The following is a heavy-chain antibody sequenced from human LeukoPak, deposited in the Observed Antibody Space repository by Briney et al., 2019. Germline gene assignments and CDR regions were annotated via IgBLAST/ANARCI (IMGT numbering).Heavy chain of an antibody. CDR1: GFTLSSNY. Sequence: GGSLRLSCAASGFTLSSNYMSWVRQAPGKGLEWVSVIYSGGSTYYADSVKGRFTISRDNSKNTLYLQMNSLRAEDTAVYYCARDGKNYYDSSGYFLYGMDVWGQGTTVTVSS. CDR3: ARDGKNYYDSSGYFLYGMDV. D-gene: IGHD3-22*01. J-gene: IGHJ6*02. V-gene: IGHV3-66*01. CDR2: IYSGGST.